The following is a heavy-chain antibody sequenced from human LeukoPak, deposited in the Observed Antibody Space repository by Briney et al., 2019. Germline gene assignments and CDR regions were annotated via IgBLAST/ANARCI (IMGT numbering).Heavy chain of an antibody. V-gene: IGHV4-39*01. D-gene: IGHD5-18*01. Sequence: SETLSLTCTVSGGSISSSRYYWGWIRQPQGKGLEGIVSIYYSGSTYYNPSLMSRVTISVDTSKNQFSLKLSAVAAADTAVYYCASSLLFDTPMENYYFVLWGRGTLVTVSS. J-gene: IGHJ2*01. CDR3: ASSLLFDTPMENYYFVL. CDR1: GGSISSSRYY. CDR2: IYYSGST.